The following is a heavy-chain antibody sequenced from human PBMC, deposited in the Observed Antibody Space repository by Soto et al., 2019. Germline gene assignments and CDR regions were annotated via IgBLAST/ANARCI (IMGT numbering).Heavy chain of an antibody. Sequence: SETLSLTCTVSGGSISSYYWSWIRQPPGKGLEWIGYIYYSGSTNYNPSLKSRVTISVDTSKNQFSLKLSSVTAAGTAVYYRARDRGGYDFSSYFDYWGQGTLVTVSS. J-gene: IGHJ4*02. CDR2: IYYSGST. D-gene: IGHD5-12*01. CDR1: GGSISSYY. CDR3: ARDRGGYDFSSYFDY. V-gene: IGHV4-59*01.